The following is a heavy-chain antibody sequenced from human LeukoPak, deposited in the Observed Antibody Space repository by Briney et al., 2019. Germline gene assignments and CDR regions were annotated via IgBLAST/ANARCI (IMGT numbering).Heavy chain of an antibody. CDR1: GGSISSSSYY. CDR2: IYYSGST. V-gene: IGHV4-39*07. CDR3: ARARAYYYYYMDV. J-gene: IGHJ6*03. Sequence: SETLSLTCTVSGGSISSSSYYWGWIRQPPGKGLECIGSIYYSGSTYYNPSLKSRVTISVDTSKNQFSLKLSSVTAADTAVYYCARARAYYYYYMDVWGKGTTVTVSS.